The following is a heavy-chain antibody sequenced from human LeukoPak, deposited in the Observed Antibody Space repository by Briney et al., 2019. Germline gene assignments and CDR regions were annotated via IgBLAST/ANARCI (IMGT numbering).Heavy chain of an antibody. J-gene: IGHJ6*03. CDR1: GYTFTGYY. CDR3: ARAAGIAVAGISYYYYYMDV. Sequence: GASVKVSCTASGYTFTGYYMHWVRQAPGQGLEWMGWINPNSGGTNYAQKFQGRVTMTRDTSISTAYMELSRLRSDDTAVYYCARAAGIAVAGISYYYYYMDVWGKGTTVTVSS. D-gene: IGHD6-19*01. CDR2: INPNSGGT. V-gene: IGHV1-2*02.